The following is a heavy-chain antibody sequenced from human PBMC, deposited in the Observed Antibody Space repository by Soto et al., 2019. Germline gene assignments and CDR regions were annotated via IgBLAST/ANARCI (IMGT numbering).Heavy chain of an antibody. CDR2: IIPIFGTA. Sequence: QVQLVQSGAEVKKLGSSVKVSCKASGGTFSSYAISWVRQAPGQGLEWMGGIIPIFGTANYAQKFQGRVTITADESTSTAYMELSSLRSEDTAVYYCASPPPHYYYYGMDVWGKGTTVTVSS. CDR3: ASPPPHYYYYGMDV. V-gene: IGHV1-69*12. J-gene: IGHJ6*04. CDR1: GGTFSSYA.